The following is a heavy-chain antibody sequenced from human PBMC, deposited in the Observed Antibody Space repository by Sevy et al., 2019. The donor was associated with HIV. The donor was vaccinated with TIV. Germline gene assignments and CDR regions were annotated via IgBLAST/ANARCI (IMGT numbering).Heavy chain of an antibody. CDR1: GFTFSSYS. CDR3: ARDRYSGSRMAQY. Sequence: GGSLRLSCAASGFTFSSYSMNWVRQAPGKGLEWVSSISSSSSYIYYAASVKGRFTISRDNAKNSLYLQMNSLRAEDTAVYYCARDRYSGSRMAQYWGQGTLVTVSS. V-gene: IGHV3-21*01. CDR2: ISSSSSYI. D-gene: IGHD5-12*01. J-gene: IGHJ4*02.